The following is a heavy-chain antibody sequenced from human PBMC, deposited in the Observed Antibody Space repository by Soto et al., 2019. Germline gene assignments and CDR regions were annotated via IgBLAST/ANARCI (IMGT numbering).Heavy chain of an antibody. Sequence: EAQLLESGGDLVQPGGSLGLSCAASGFTLSDYAMTWVRQAPGKGLEWVSGITGSSEITYYADSVKGRFTISRDNSKNTVSLQMNGLRAEDSAIYYCARDCARTSCSVWKLWGQGTLVTVSP. CDR3: ARDCARTSCSVWKL. V-gene: IGHV3-23*01. D-gene: IGHD2-2*01. J-gene: IGHJ4*02. CDR1: GFTLSDYA. CDR2: ITGSSEIT.